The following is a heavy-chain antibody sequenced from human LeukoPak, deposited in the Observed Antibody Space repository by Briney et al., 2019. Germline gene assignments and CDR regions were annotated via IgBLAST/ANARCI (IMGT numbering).Heavy chain of an antibody. CDR2: ITGSDDST. Sequence: GGSLRLSCAASGFTINNNAMTWVRQAPGKGLEWISTITGSDDSTYYANSVKGRLAIYRDKSKSTLYLQMKGLRAEDTAVYYCAKGPQLGTGYHPDYWGQGTLVTVSS. CDR1: GFTINNNA. J-gene: IGHJ4*02. D-gene: IGHD2-8*02. CDR3: AKGPQLGTGYHPDY. V-gene: IGHV3-23*01.